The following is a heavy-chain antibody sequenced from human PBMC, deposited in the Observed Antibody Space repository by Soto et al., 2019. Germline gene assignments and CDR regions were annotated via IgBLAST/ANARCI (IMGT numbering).Heavy chain of an antibody. J-gene: IGHJ4*02. D-gene: IGHD3-22*01. V-gene: IGHV4-39*01. Sequence: PSETLSLTCTVSGGSISSSSYYWGWIRQPPGKGLEWIGSIYYSGSTYYNPSLKSRVTISVDTSKNQFSLKLSSVTAADTAVYYCARGAGYYDSSGYYYGLDYWGQGTQVTVS. CDR1: GGSISSSSYY. CDR2: IYYSGST. CDR3: ARGAGYYDSSGYYYGLDY.